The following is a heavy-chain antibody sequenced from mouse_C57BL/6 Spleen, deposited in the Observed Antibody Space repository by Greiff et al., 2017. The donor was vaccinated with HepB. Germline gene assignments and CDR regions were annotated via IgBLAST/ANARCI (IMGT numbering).Heavy chain of an antibody. D-gene: IGHD2-3*01. V-gene: IGHV1-69*01. Sequence: VQLQQPGAELVMPGASVKLSCKASGYTFTSYWMHWVKQRPGQCLEWIGEIDPYDSYTNYNQKFKGKSTLTVDKSSSTAYMQLSSLISEDSAVYYCARWRACDGYPYYAMDYWGQGTSVTVSS. CDR3: ARWRACDGYPYYAMDY. J-gene: IGHJ4*01. CDR2: IDPYDSYT. CDR1: GYTFTSYW.